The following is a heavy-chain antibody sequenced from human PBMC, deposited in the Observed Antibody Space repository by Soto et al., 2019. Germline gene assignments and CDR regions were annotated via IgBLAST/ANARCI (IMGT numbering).Heavy chain of an antibody. Sequence: QVQLVQSGAEVKKPGSSVKVSCKASGGTFSSYAISWVRQAPGQGLEWMGGIIPIFGTANYAQKFQGRVTITADESTSTAYMELSSLRSEDTAVYYCARGVEMATIFEPQHFDYWGQGTLVTVSS. V-gene: IGHV1-69*01. J-gene: IGHJ4*02. CDR3: ARGVEMATIFEPQHFDY. CDR2: IIPIFGTA. CDR1: GGTFSSYA. D-gene: IGHD5-12*01.